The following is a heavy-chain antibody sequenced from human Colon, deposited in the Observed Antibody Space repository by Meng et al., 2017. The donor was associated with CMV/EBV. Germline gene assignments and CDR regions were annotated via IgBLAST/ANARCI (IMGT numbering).Heavy chain of an antibody. J-gene: IGHJ6*02. CDR2: ITTSGDFV. V-gene: IGHV3-21*06. D-gene: IGHD3-3*01. Sequence: GGSLRLSCEGSGFSFSNYAMNWVRQAPGKGLEWVSSITTSGDFVFYADSVRGRFVISRDNAKNSLYLQMNSLRAEDTAVYYCARDVDFWSNSSYYYGMDVWGQGPTVTVSS. CDR1: GFSFSNYA. CDR3: ARDVDFWSNSSYYYGMDV.